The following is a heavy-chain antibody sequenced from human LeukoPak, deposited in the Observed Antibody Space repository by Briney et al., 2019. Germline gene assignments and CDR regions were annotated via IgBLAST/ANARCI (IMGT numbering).Heavy chain of an antibody. D-gene: IGHD1-14*01. Sequence: GGSLRLSCSASGFQFSTSWMTWVRQAPGKGLEWVANIKPDGSAKNYVGFVQGRFTISRDNPGNSVYLQMRSLRADDTALYFCARDVAYNAFDYWGQGTLVTVSS. J-gene: IGHJ4*02. CDR2: IKPDGSAK. V-gene: IGHV3-7*01. CDR1: GFQFSTSW. CDR3: ARDVAYNAFDY.